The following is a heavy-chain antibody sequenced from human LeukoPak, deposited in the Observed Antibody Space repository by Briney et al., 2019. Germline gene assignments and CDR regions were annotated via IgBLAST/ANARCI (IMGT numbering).Heavy chain of an antibody. J-gene: IGHJ6*03. CDR2: ISSSGSTI. Sequence: GGSLRLSCAASGFTFSSYEMNWVRQAPGKGLEWVSYISSSGSTIYYADSVKGRFTISRDNAKNSLYLQMNSLRAEDTAVYYCARVDYSSRWNNYYYYMDVWGKGTTVTVSS. CDR1: GFTFSSYE. CDR3: ARVDYSSRWNNYYYYMDV. D-gene: IGHD6-13*01. V-gene: IGHV3-48*03.